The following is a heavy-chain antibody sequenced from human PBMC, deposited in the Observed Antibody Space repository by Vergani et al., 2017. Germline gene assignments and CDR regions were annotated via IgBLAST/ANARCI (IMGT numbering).Heavy chain of an antibody. Sequence: QVQLQESGPGLVKPSETLSLTCTVSGGSISSYYWSWIRQPPGKGLEWIGYIYYSGSTNYNPSLKSRVTISVDTSKNQFSLKLSAVTAADTAVYYCARASEPMVRGAHDYWGQGTLVTVSS. CDR3: ARASEPMVRGAHDY. CDR1: GGSISSYY. V-gene: IGHV4-59*01. CDR2: IYYSGST. J-gene: IGHJ4*02. D-gene: IGHD3-10*01.